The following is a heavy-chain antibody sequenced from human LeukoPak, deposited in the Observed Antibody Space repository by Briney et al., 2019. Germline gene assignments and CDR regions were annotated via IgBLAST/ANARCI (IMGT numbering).Heavy chain of an antibody. CDR2: INPSGGST. Sequence: ASVKVSCKTSGYTFTSYYMHWVRQAPGQGLEWMGIINPSGGSTSYAQKFQGRVTMTRDTSTSTVYMELSSLRSEDTAVYYCARLASTYYYGSGSYYDYWGQGTLVTVSS. V-gene: IGHV1-46*01. CDR1: GYTFTSYY. CDR3: ARLASTYYYGSGSYYDY. D-gene: IGHD3-10*01. J-gene: IGHJ4*02.